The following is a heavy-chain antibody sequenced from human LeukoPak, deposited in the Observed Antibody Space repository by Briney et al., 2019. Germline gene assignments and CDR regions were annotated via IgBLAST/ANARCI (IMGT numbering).Heavy chain of an antibody. CDR1: GGSISSYY. Sequence: SETLSLTCTVSGGSISSYYWSWIRQPPGKGLEWIGYIYYSGSTNYNPSLKSRVTISVDTSKNQFSLKLSSVTAADTAVYYCARLRETSGADYWGQGTLVTVSS. J-gene: IGHJ4*02. V-gene: IGHV4-59*08. CDR2: IYYSGST. CDR3: ARLRETSGADY. D-gene: IGHD2-15*01.